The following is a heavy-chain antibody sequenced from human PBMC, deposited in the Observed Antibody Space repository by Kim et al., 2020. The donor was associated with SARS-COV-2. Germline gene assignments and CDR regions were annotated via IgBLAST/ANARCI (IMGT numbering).Heavy chain of an antibody. Sequence: SVKGRFTISRDNAKNSLYLQMNNLRAEDTAVYDCARGEGQRYSSSWYANYWGQGTLVTVSS. D-gene: IGHD6-13*01. CDR3: ARGEGQRYSSSWYANY. J-gene: IGHJ4*02. V-gene: IGHV3-7*04.